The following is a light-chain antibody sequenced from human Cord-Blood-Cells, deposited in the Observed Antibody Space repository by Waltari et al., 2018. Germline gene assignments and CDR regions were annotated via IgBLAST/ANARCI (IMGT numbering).Light chain of an antibody. CDR2: WAS. CDR3: QQYYSTPLT. V-gene: IGKV4-1*01. CDR1: XSVLYSSNNKNY. Sequence: DIVMTQSPDSLAVSLGERATIXXXXXXSVLYSSNNKNYLAWYQQKPGQPPTLLIYWASTRESGVPDRFSGSGSGTDFTLTISSLQAEDVAVYYCQQYYSTPLTFGGGTKVEIK. J-gene: IGKJ4*01.